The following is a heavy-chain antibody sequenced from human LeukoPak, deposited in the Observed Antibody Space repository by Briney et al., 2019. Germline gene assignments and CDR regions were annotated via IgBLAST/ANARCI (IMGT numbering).Heavy chain of an antibody. V-gene: IGHV3-30-3*01. CDR2: ISYDGSNP. J-gene: IGHJ5*02. D-gene: IGHD2-2*01. CDR3: ARDHQVQWGNWFDP. Sequence: GGSLRLSCAASGFTFSSYAMHWVRQAPGKGLEWVAVISYDGSNPYYADSVTGRFTISRDNSKNTLYLQMNSLRPEDGAVYYCARDHQVQWGNWFDPWGQGTLVTVS. CDR1: GFTFSSYA.